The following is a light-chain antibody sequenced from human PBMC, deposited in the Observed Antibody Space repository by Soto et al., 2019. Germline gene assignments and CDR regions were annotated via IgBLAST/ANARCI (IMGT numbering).Light chain of an antibody. CDR1: SGHNDYA. CDR2: LNSDGSH. J-gene: IGLJ2*01. Sequence: QLVLTQSPSASASLGASVKLTCTLSSGHNDYAIAWHQQQPEKGPRYLMKLNSDGSHTKVDGIPDRFSGSSSGAERYLTISSLQSEDEADYYCQTWGSGIRIFGGGTKLTVL. CDR3: QTWGSGIRI. V-gene: IGLV4-69*01.